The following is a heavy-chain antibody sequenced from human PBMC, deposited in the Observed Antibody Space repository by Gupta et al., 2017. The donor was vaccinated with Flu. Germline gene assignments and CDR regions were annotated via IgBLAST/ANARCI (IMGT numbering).Heavy chain of an antibody. CDR3: ARHLSDSISGHYFDY. Sequence: YWIGWVRQMPGKGLEGMGISYTGDYDTRYSQSFQGQVTISAEKSISTAYRKGRSLKASDTAMYYCARHLSDSISGHYFDYGGQGTLVTVSS. CDR1: YW. CDR2: SYTGDYDT. J-gene: IGHJ4*02. D-gene: IGHD6-6*01. V-gene: IGHV5-51*01.